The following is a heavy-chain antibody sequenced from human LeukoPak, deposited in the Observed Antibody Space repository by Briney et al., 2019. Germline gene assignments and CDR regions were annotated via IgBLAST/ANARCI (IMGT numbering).Heavy chain of an antibody. J-gene: IGHJ4*02. V-gene: IGHV3-30*04. CDR1: GFTFSSYA. CDR2: ISYDGSNK. CDR3: ARDLYCSSTSCSITMVRGVITIPPLGY. Sequence: GGSLRLSCAASGFTFSSYAMHWVRQAPGKGLEGVAVISYDGSNKYYADCVKGRFTISRENSKTTLYLEMNSLRAEDTAVSYCARDLYCSSTSCSITMVRGVITIPPLGYWGQGTLVTVSS. D-gene: IGHD3-10*01.